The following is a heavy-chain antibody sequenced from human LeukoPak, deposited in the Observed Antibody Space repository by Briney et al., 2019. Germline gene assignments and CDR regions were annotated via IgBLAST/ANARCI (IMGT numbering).Heavy chain of an antibody. Sequence: GGSLRLSCAASGFTFSRYWMTWVRQAPGKGLEWVANIKQDGTEKYYVDSVKGRFTISRDNAKNSLYLQMNSLRAEDTAVYYCARDSEWGLLRSDYWGQGTLVSVSS. CDR2: IKQDGTEK. J-gene: IGHJ4*02. D-gene: IGHD1-26*01. CDR3: ARDSEWGLLRSDY. CDR1: GFTFSRYW. V-gene: IGHV3-7*05.